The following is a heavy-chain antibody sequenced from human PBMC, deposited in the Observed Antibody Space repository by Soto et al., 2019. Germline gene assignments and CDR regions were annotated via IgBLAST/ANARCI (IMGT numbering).Heavy chain of an antibody. V-gene: IGHV1-18*04. CDR1: GYNFINYG. CDR2: ITVYNGKT. J-gene: IGHJ4*02. D-gene: IGHD3-10*01. Sequence: ASVKVSCKASGYNFINYGISWVRQAPGQGLEWMGWITVYNGKTHYAQKVQGRVTMTTDTSTSTAYMELRSLRSDDTAVYYCVRDLDGSGSYYTDYWGLGTLVTVS. CDR3: VRDLDGSGSYYTDY.